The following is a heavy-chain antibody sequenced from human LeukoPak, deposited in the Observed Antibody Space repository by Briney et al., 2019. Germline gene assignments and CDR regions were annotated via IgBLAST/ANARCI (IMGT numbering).Heavy chain of an antibody. CDR2: INPNSGGT. CDR3: ARHDDSSGYYSY. D-gene: IGHD3-22*01. J-gene: IGHJ4*02. CDR1: GYTFTGYY. V-gene: IGHV1-2*02. Sequence: ASVKVSCKASGYTFTGYYMHWVRQAPGQGLEWMGWINPNSGGTNYAQKFQGRVTMTRDMSTSTVYMELSSLRSEGTAMYYCARHDDSSGYYSYWGQGTLVTVSS.